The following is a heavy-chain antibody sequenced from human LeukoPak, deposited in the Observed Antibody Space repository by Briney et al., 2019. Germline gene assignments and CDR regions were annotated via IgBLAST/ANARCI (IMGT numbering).Heavy chain of an antibody. CDR2: IYYSGST. Sequence: SETLSLTCTVSGGSISSSSYYWGWIRQPPRKGLEWIGSIYYSGSTYYNPSLNSRVTISVDTSKNLFSLKLSSVTAADTAVYYCARSPRGYSYEYYFDYWGQGTLVTVSS. D-gene: IGHD5-18*01. CDR1: GGSISSSSYY. CDR3: ARSPRGYSYEYYFDY. V-gene: IGHV4-39*01. J-gene: IGHJ4*02.